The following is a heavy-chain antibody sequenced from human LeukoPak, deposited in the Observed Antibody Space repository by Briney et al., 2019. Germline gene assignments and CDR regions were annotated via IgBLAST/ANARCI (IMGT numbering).Heavy chain of an antibody. V-gene: IGHV3-48*04. Sequence: GGSLRLSCAASGFTFSSYWMSWVRQAPGKGLEWVSYISSSGSTIYYADSVKGRFTISRDNAKNSLYLQMNSLRAEDTAVYYCARDRWLDIVATIDPYYFDYWGQGTLVTVSS. CDR3: ARDRWLDIVATIDPYYFDY. CDR1: GFTFSSYW. J-gene: IGHJ4*02. CDR2: ISSSGSTI. D-gene: IGHD5-12*01.